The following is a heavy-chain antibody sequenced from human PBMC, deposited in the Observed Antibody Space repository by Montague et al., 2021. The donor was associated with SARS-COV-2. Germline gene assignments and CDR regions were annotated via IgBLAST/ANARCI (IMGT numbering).Heavy chain of an antibody. V-gene: IGHV6-1*01. D-gene: IGHD3-10*01. CDR2: TYYRSKWYN. Sequence: CAISGDSVSSNSAAWNWIRQSPSRGLEWLGRTYYRSKWYNDYAVSVKSRITINPDTSKNQISLQLNSVTPEDTAVYYCARGLWFGELLSLYYYYGMDVWGQGTTVTVSS. J-gene: IGHJ6*02. CDR3: ARGLWFGELLSLYYYYGMDV. CDR1: GDSVSSNSAA.